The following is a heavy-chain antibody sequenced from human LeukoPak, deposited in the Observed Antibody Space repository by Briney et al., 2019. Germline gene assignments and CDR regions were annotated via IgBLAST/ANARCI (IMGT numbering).Heavy chain of an antibody. CDR3: TTARFGELVWDIDY. CDR1: GFTFSNAW. Sequence: GRSLRLSCAASGFTFSNAWMSWVRQAPGKGLEWVGRIKSKTDGGTTDYAAPVKGRFTISRDDSKNTLYLQMNSLKTEDTAVYYCTTARFGELVWDIDYWGQGTLVTVSS. J-gene: IGHJ4*02. CDR2: IKSKTDGGTT. D-gene: IGHD3-10*01. V-gene: IGHV3-15*01.